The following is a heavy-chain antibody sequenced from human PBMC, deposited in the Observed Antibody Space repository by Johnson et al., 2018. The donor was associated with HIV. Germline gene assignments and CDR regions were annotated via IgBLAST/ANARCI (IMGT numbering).Heavy chain of an antibody. V-gene: IGHV3-9*01. D-gene: IGHD5-24*01. CDR2: ISWNSGSI. CDR3: AKGRDGAFDI. Sequence: VQLVESGGGLVQPGRSLRLSCAASGFTFDDYAMHWVRQAPGKGLEWVSGISWNSGSIGYADSVKGRFTISRDNSKNTLYLQMNSLRAEDTAVYYCAKGRDGAFDIWGQGTMVTVSS. J-gene: IGHJ3*02. CDR1: GFTFDDYA.